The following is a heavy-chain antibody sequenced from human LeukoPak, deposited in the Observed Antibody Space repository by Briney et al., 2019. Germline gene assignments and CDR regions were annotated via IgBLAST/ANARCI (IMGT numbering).Heavy chain of an antibody. Sequence: ASVKVSCKASGYTFTGYYMHWVRQAPGQGLEWMGWINPNSGGTNYAQKFQGRVTMTRDTSISTAYMELSRLRSDDTAVYYCARDYLGNYYYYYMDVWGKGTTVTVSS. CDR3: ARDYLGNYYYYYMDV. J-gene: IGHJ6*03. V-gene: IGHV1-2*02. CDR2: INPNSGGT. CDR1: GYTFTGYY. D-gene: IGHD7-27*01.